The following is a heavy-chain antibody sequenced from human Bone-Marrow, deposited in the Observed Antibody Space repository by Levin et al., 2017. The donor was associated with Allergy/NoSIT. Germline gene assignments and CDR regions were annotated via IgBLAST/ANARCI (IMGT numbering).Heavy chain of an antibody. CDR3: ARDRIGCSGGVCPPYYYYYGMDV. J-gene: IGHJ6*02. D-gene: IGHD2-8*02. Sequence: GESLKISCAASGFTVSDHAMHWVRQAPGKGLEWVAVILHDGGNKYYPDSVKGRFTISRDNSKNTLYLQMNSLRVEDTAVYYCARDRIGCSGGVCPPYYYYYGMDVWGQGTTVTVSS. CDR1: GFTVSDHA. V-gene: IGHV3-30-3*01. CDR2: ILHDGGNK.